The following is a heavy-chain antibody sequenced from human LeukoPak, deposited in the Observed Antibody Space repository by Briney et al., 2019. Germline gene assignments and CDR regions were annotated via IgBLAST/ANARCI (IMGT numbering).Heavy chain of an antibody. CDR3: ARVGLYSSGWSP. J-gene: IGHJ5*02. Sequence: GSLRLSCAASGFTFSSYAMHWVRQAPGKGLEWVAVISYDGSSKYYADSVKGRFTISRDNSKNTLYLQMNSLRAEDTAVYYCARVGLYSSGWSPWGQGTLVTVSS. D-gene: IGHD6-19*01. CDR2: ISYDGSSK. CDR1: GFTFSSYA. V-gene: IGHV3-30-3*01.